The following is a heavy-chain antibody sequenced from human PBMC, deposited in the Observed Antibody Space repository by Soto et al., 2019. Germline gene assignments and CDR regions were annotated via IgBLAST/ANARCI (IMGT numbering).Heavy chain of an antibody. D-gene: IGHD3-22*01. CDR2: IYYSGST. V-gene: IGHV4-59*01. Sequence: SETLSLTCTVSGGTISSYYWSWIRQPPGKGLEWIGYIYYSGSTNYNPSLKRRVNISVDPSKNQFSLKLSSVTTADTAVYYCARVRGYYDSCGYESYAFDIWGQGTMVTVSS. CDR3: ARVRGYYDSCGYESYAFDI. J-gene: IGHJ3*02. CDR1: GGTISSYY.